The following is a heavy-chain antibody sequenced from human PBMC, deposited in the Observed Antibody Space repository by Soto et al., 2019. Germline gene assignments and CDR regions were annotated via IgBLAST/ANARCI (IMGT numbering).Heavy chain of an antibody. CDR1: GFSFSRNA. D-gene: IGHD2-15*01. CDR3: AKLGYCTGGTCYLDYYYGVDV. J-gene: IGHJ6*02. CDR2: ISSGGNT. Sequence: QLLESGGGLVQPGGSLRLSCEASGFSFSRNAMSWVRQAPGKGLEWVSSISSGGNTYYADSVKGRFTLSRDNSKYTQSRQMTSLGAEDTAVYYCAKLGYCTGGTCYLDYYYGVDVWGQGTTVTV. V-gene: IGHV3-23*01.